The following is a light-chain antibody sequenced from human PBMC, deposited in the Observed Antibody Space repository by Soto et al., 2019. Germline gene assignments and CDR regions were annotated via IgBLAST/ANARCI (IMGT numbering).Light chain of an antibody. CDR1: SSDVGGYNH. V-gene: IGLV2-14*01. Sequence: QSVLTQPASVSGSPGQSIPISCTGTSSDVGGYNHVSWYQHSPGKAPQLILFAVSDRPSGVSHRFSGSKSGNTASLTISGLQAEDEADYYCCSYTSLSTVVFGGGTKLTVL. CDR2: AVS. J-gene: IGLJ2*01. CDR3: CSYTSLSTVV.